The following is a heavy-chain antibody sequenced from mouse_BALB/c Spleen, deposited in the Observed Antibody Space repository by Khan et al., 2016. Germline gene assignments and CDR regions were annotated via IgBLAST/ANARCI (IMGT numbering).Heavy chain of an antibody. CDR3: ARSDYGDKDAMDY. CDR1: GYSITSDYA. D-gene: IGHD1-1*01. V-gene: IGHV3-2*02. Sequence: EVQLVESGPGLVKPSQSLSLTCTVTGYSITSDYAWNWIRQFPGNRLEWMGYISYSGSTSYNPSLKSRISITRDTSKNQFFLQLNSVTSEDTATXYCARSDYGDKDAMDYWGQGTSVTFSS. CDR2: ISYSGST. J-gene: IGHJ4*01.